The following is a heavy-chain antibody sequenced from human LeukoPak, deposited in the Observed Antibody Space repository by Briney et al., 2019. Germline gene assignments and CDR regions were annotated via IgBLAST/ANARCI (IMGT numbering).Heavy chain of an antibody. Sequence: SETLSLTRTVSGGSISSCGYYWSWIRQHPGKGLEWIGYIYYSGSTYYNPSLKSRVTISVDTSKTQFSLELSSVTAADTAVYYCARVSGTYYYGMDVWGQGTTVTVSS. CDR1: GGSISSCGYY. CDR3: ARVSGTYYYGMDV. CDR2: IYYSGST. V-gene: IGHV4-31*03. J-gene: IGHJ6*02. D-gene: IGHD1-1*01.